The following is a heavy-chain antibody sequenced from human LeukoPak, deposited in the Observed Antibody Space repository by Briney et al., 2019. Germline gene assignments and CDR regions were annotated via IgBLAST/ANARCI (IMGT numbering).Heavy chain of an antibody. CDR2: INPSGGST. V-gene: IGHV1-46*01. Sequence: GASGKVSCTASGYTFTSYYMHWVRQAPGQGLEWMGIINPSGGSTSYAQKFQGRVTMTRDTSTSTVYMELSSLRSEDTAVYYCARGSGSYYRTLDAFDIWGQGTMVTVSS. CDR1: GYTFTSYY. J-gene: IGHJ3*02. D-gene: IGHD1-26*01. CDR3: ARGSGSYYRTLDAFDI.